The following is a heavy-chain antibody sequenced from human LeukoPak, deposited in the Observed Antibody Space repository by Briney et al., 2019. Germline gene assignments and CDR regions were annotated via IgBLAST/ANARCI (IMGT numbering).Heavy chain of an antibody. V-gene: IGHV3-23*01. CDR3: AKDKGWGYSTYDFYGMDV. CDR2: ISGSGGNT. CDR1: GFTFSSYA. J-gene: IGHJ6*02. Sequence: GGSLRLSCAASGFTFSSYAMSWVRQAPGRGLEWVSAISGSGGNTYYADSVKGRFAISRDNSKNTLYLQMNSLRAEDTAVYYCAKDKGWGYSTYDFYGMDVWGQGTTVTVSS. D-gene: IGHD1-26*01.